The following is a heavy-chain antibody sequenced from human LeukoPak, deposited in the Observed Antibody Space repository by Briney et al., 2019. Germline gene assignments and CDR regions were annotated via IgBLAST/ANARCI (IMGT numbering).Heavy chain of an antibody. CDR3: ARAMLVVAATGDFDY. CDR2: INPSGGST. Sequence: ASVKVSCKASGYTFTSYYMHWVRQAPGQGLEWMGTINPSGGSTSYAQKFQGRVTMTRDTSTSTVYMELSSLRSEDTAVYYCARAMLVVAATGDFDYWGQGTLVTVSS. CDR1: GYTFTSYY. V-gene: IGHV1-46*01. J-gene: IGHJ4*02. D-gene: IGHD2-15*01.